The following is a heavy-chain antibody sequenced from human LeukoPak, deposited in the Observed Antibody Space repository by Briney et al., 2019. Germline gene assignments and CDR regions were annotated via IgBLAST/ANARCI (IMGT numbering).Heavy chain of an antibody. CDR1: GFTFSSYS. CDR2: ISSFGSTI. J-gene: IGHJ4*02. CDR3: ARDPRISAAGTTPP. Sequence: GGSLRLSCAASGFTFSSYSMNWVRQAPGKGLEWVSYISSFGSTIYYADSVKGRFTISRDNAKNSLYLQMNSLRAEDTAMYYCARDPRISAAGTTPPWGQGTLVTVSP. V-gene: IGHV3-48*01. D-gene: IGHD6-13*01.